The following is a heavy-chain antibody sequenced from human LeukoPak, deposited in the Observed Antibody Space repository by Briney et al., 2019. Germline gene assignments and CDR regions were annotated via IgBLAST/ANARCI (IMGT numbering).Heavy chain of an antibody. V-gene: IGHV3-48*03. Sequence: GGSLRLSCAASGFTFSSYEMNWVRQAPGKGLEWVSYISSSGSTIYYADSVKGRFTISRDNAKNSLYLQMNSLRAEDTAVYYCASLPRVMRYGGNSKMTWGQGTLVTVSS. J-gene: IGHJ4*02. CDR3: ASLPRVMRYGGNSKMT. D-gene: IGHD4-23*01. CDR1: GFTFSSYE. CDR2: ISSSGSTI.